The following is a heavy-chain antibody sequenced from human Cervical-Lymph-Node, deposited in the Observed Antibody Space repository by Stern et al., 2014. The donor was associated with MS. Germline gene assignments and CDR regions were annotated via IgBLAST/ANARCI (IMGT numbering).Heavy chain of an antibody. CDR1: GITFSGYA. D-gene: IGHD2-15*01. Sequence: VQLVESGGGVVQPGRSLKLSFVASGITFSGYAMHWVRQAPGKGLEWVTVLSSDGSNEYYADSAKGRFTISRDNSKNTVFLQMTSLRPEDTAFYYCARDVADGVGYFDVWGGGTLVAVSS. CDR2: LSSDGSNE. CDR3: ARDVADGVGYFDV. V-gene: IGHV3-30-3*01. J-gene: IGHJ2*01.